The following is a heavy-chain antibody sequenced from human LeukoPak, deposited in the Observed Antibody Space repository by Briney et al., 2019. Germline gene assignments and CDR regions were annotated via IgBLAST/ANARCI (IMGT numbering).Heavy chain of an antibody. Sequence: PSETLSLTCTVSGGSISSYYWSWIRQPPGKGLEWIGYIYYSGSTNYNPSLKSRVTISVDTSKNQFSLKLSSVTAADTAVYYCARLGVGATRDAYYYYYMDVWGKGTTVTISS. CDR1: GGSISSYY. CDR3: ARLGVGATRDAYYYYYMDV. CDR2: IYYSGST. V-gene: IGHV4-59*01. J-gene: IGHJ6*03. D-gene: IGHD1-26*01.